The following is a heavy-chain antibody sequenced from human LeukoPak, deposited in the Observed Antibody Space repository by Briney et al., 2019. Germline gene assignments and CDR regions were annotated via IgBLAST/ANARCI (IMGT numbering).Heavy chain of an antibody. CDR3: ARAPSEIGGYYPEYFRH. CDR2: VKSDGST. V-gene: IGHV3-74*01. Sequence: GGCLRLSCAASGFTFSSFWMHWVRQAPGKGLVWVSRVKSDGSTNYAVSAKGRFTISRDNAKNTVSLQMNSLRVEDTGVYYCARAPSEIGGYYPEYFRHWGQGTLVTV. J-gene: IGHJ1*01. CDR1: GFTFSSFW. D-gene: IGHD3-22*01.